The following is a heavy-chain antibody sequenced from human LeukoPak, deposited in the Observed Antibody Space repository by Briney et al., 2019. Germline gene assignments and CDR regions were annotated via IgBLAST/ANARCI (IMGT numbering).Heavy chain of an antibody. V-gene: IGHV6-1*01. D-gene: IGHD3-9*01. CDR1: GDTVPSDSAT. Sequence: SQTLSLACVISGDTVPSDSATWNWIRQSPSRGLEWLGRTYYRSKWYNEYAVSVQGRIVFNTDTSKNQLTLRLNSVTPEDTAVYYCARDSDILTGYYGLKPFDYWGQGTLVTVSS. CDR3: ARDSDILTGYYGLKPFDY. CDR2: TYYRSKWYN. J-gene: IGHJ4*02.